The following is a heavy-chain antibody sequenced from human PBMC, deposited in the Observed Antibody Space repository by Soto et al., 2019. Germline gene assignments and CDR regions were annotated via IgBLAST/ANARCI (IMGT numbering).Heavy chain of an antibody. CDR3: ARDAEETAILPAPCLV. D-gene: IGHD1-1*01. Sequence: QVHLQESGPGLVNPSWTLTLTCAVSGGSISSSHGLGWVRQAPGKGLEWIGEIYHSGSTNSNPSPKNRITMSVDMSKTKVTVHLSLVPAADTAVYYCARDAEETAILPAPCLVWGRGTMVTVSS. J-gene: IGHJ6*02. CDR1: GGSISSSHG. CDR2: IYHSGST. V-gene: IGHV4-4*02.